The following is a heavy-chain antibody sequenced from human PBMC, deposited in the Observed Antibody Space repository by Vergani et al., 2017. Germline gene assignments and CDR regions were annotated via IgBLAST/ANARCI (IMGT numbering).Heavy chain of an antibody. CDR3: AKEGYGDYFIHAFDS. D-gene: IGHD4-17*01. CDR2: IRYDGSNK. Sequence: QVQLVESGGGVVQRGGSLRLSCAASGFTFSSYGMHWVRQAPGKGLEWVAFIRYDGSNKYYADSVKGRFTISRDNSKNTLYLQMNSLRAEATAVYYCAKEGYGDYFIHAFDSWDQGTMVTVSS. V-gene: IGHV3-30*02. J-gene: IGHJ3*02. CDR1: GFTFSSYG.